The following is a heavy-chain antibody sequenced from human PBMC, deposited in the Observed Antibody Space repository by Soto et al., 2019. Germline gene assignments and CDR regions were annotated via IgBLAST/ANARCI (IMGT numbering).Heavy chain of an antibody. J-gene: IGHJ6*02. CDR2: INHRGSL. V-gene: IGHV4-31*03. Sequence: SETLSLTCTVPGGSMTSGDQYWTWIRHRPGEGLEWFGYINHRGSLYYNPSLKSRVSMSVDTSKNQFSLNLSSVTAADTAVYYRSRALPQRQGRNMDVWGQGTTVTVSS. CDR1: GGSMTSGDQY. D-gene: IGHD1-1*01. CDR3: SRALPQRQGRNMDV.